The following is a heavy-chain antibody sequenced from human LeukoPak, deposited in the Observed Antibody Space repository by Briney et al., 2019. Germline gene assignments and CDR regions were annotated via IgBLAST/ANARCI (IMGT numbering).Heavy chain of an antibody. V-gene: IGHV3-21*01. CDR3: ARDLAYGDDGL. CDR2: ISSSSSYI. Sequence: GGALRLSCAASGFTLSNYSMNWFRQAPGKGLELVAFISSSSSYIFYADSLKGRFTISRDNAKNSLYLQMNSLRADDTAVYYCARDLAYGDDGLWGQGTLVTVSS. CDR1: GFTLSNYS. J-gene: IGHJ4*02. D-gene: IGHD4-17*01.